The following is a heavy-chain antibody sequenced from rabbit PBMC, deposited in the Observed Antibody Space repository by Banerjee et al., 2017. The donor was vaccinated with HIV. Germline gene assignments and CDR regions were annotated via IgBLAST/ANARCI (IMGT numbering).Heavy chain of an antibody. D-gene: IGHD6-1*01. J-gene: IGHJ4*01. CDR1: GIDFSSYYY. CDR2: IDPVFGST. Sequence: QSLEESGGDLVKPGGTLTLTCTASGIDFSSYYYICWVRQAPGKGLEWIGYIDPVFGSTYYARWVNFRFTIISHNAQNTLYLQLNILTAADTATYFCAREVYSYGYGDWPLPNTFNLWGPGSLVTVS. CDR3: AREVYSYGYGDWPLPNTFNL. V-gene: IGHV1S43*01.